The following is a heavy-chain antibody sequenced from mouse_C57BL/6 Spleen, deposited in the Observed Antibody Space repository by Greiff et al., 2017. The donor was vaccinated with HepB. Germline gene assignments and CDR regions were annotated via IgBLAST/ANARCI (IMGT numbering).Heavy chain of an antibody. CDR3: ARWEEYEYYYFDY. Sequence: VQLQQSGPELVKPGASVKISCKASGYSFTGYYMNWVKQSPEKSLEWIGEINPSTGGTTYNQKFKAKATLTVDKSSSTAYMQLKSLTSEDSAVYYCARWEEYEYYYFDYWGQGTTLTVSS. J-gene: IGHJ2*01. CDR1: GYSFTGYY. D-gene: IGHD2-10*02. V-gene: IGHV1-42*01. CDR2: INPSTGGT.